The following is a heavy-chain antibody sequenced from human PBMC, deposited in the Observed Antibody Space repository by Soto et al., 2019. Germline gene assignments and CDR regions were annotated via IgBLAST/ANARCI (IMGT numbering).Heavy chain of an antibody. CDR2: IIPIFGPA. V-gene: IGHV1-69*13. CDR3: AIKLGYCSGGRCYHFDY. CDR1: GGTFSSSA. Sequence: GASVKVSCKASGGTFSSSAISWVRQAPGQGLEWVGGIIPIFGPANYAQNFQGRVTITADESTSTVYMELSSLRSEDTAVYYCAIKLGYCSGGRCYHFDYWGQGTLVTVSS. D-gene: IGHD2-15*01. J-gene: IGHJ4*02.